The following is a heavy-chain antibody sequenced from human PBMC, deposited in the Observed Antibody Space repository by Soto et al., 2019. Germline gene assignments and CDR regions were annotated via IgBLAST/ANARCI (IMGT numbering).Heavy chain of an antibody. CDR3: AKDQYTNRDPVVSGMDV. J-gene: IGHJ6*02. CDR2: ISATGAVT. V-gene: IGHV3-23*01. D-gene: IGHD6-13*01. Sequence: EVQLLESGGGLVHPGGSLKLSCAASGFTFNTFAMTWVRQAPGKGLEWVSSISATGAVTSDADAVKGRFSTSRDNSNKTLYLEVNSLRAEDTAVYYCAKDQYTNRDPVVSGMDVWGQGTTVTVSS. CDR1: GFTFNTFA.